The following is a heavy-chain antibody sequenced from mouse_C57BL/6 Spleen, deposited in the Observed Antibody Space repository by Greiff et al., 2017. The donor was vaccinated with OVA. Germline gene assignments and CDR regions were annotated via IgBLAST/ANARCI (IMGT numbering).Heavy chain of an antibody. D-gene: IGHD1-1*01. J-gene: IGHJ1*03. Sequence: EVNVVESGGGLVKPGGSLKLSCAASGFTFSSYAMSWVRQTPEKRLEWVATISDGGSYTYYPDNVKGRFTISRDNAKNNLYLQMSHLKSEDTAMYYCARDYYYGSSLYWYFDVWGTGTTVTVSS. CDR2: ISDGGSYT. CDR3: ARDYYYGSSLYWYFDV. V-gene: IGHV5-4*01. CDR1: GFTFSSYA.